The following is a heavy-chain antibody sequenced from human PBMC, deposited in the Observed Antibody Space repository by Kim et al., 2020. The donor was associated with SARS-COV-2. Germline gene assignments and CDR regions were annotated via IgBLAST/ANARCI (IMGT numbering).Heavy chain of an antibody. CDR3: ARVQSSLGYYFDF. J-gene: IGHJ4*02. Sequence: SETLSLTCSVSGGSISNEYWAWIRQTPGKPMEWIGNVYYSGSSNYNPSLKGRVTTSVDMSKNQFSLKLTSVTAADTAIYYCARVQSSLGYYFDFWGRGTL. CDR1: GGSISNEY. CDR2: VYYSGSS. D-gene: IGHD3-16*01. V-gene: IGHV4-59*01.